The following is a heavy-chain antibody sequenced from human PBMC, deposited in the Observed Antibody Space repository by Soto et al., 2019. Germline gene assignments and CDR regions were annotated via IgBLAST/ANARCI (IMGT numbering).Heavy chain of an antibody. J-gene: IGHJ4*02. CDR3: ARRGSGSYSDY. CDR2: IYYSGST. V-gene: IGHV4-39*01. Sequence: ETLSRTCTVCGGSISSSSCYWGRIRQPPGKGLEWIGSIYYSGSTYYNPSLKSRVTISVDTSKNQFSLKLSSVTAADTAVYYCARRGSGSYSDYWGQGTLVTVSS. CDR1: GGSISSSSCY. D-gene: IGHD3-10*01.